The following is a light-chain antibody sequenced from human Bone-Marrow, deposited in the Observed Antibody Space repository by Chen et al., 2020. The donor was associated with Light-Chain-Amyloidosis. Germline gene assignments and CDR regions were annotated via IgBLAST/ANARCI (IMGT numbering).Light chain of an antibody. CDR1: NIGYTR. V-gene: IGLV3-21*02. CDR3: QVWDRSGDRPV. J-gene: IGLJ3*02. CDR2: DDS. Sequence: SYVLTQPSSVSVAPGQTATIACGGNNIGYTRGHWYQQTPGQAPLLVVYDDSDRPSGLPERLSGSASGNTATLTISRVEAGDEADYYCQVWDRSGDRPVFGGGTKLTVL.